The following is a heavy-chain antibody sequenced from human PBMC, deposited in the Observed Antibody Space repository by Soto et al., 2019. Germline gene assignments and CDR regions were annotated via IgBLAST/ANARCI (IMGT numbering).Heavy chain of an antibody. CDR1: GGSISSYY. CDR3: AGGFDGSNFDY. CDR2: IYYSGST. J-gene: IGHJ4*02. D-gene: IGHD6-13*01. Sequence: QVQLQESGPGLVKPSETLSLTCTVSGGSISSYYWSWIRQPPGKGLEWIGYIYYSGSTNYNPSLKSRVTISVDTSKNQFSLKLSSVTAADAAVYYCAGGFDGSNFDYWGQGTLVTVSS. V-gene: IGHV4-59*01.